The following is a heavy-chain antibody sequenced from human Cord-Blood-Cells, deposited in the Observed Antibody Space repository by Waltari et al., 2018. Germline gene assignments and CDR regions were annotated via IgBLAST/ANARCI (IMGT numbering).Heavy chain of an antibody. D-gene: IGHD6-13*01. CDR1: GGSISSSSYY. J-gene: IGHJ4*02. Sequence: QLQLQESGPGLVKPSETLSLTCTVSGGSISSSSYYWGWIRQPPGKGLEWIGSIYYSGSIYYNPSLKSRVTISVDTSKNQFSLKLSSVTAADTAVYYCARRSIAAAGTDYWGQGTLVTVSS. CDR2: IYYSGSI. CDR3: ARRSIAAAGTDY. V-gene: IGHV4-39*01.